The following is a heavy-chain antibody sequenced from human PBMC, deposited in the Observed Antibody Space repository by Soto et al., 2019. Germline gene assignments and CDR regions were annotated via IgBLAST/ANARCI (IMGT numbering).Heavy chain of an antibody. V-gene: IGHV3-23*01. CDR1: GLTFSNYA. J-gene: IGHJ5*02. Sequence: SLRLSCAASGLTFSNYAMSWVRQAPGKGLEWVSTISGSGGSTYYADSVKGRFTISRDNSKNTLCLQMNSLRAEDTAVYYCARLYYGSGSGPRVDPWGQGTLVTVSS. CDR3: ARLYYGSGSGPRVDP. CDR2: ISGSGGST. D-gene: IGHD3-10*01.